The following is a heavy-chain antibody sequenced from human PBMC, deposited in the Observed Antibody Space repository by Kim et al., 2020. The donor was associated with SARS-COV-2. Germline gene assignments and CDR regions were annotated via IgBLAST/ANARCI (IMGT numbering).Heavy chain of an antibody. V-gene: IGHV3-15*01. D-gene: IGHD3-10*01. CDR2: IKRKTDGGTT. Sequence: GGSLRLSCAASGFTFSNAWMSWVRQAPGKGLEWVGRIKRKTDGGTTEYAAPVKGRFTISRDDSKNTLYLQMNSLKTEDTAGYYCTTRGSGSYYNAYWGQG. CDR1: GFTFSNAW. J-gene: IGHJ4*02. CDR3: TTRGSGSYYNAY.